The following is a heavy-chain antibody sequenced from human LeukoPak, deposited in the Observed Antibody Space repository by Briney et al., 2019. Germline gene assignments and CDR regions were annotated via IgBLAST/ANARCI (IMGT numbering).Heavy chain of an antibody. Sequence: TCKASGGTFSSYGMHWVRQAPGKGLEWVAVIWYDGSNKYYADSVKGRFTISRDNSKNTLYLQMNSLRAEDTAVYYCAKDYDFWSGFDYWGQGTLVTVSS. J-gene: IGHJ4*02. V-gene: IGHV3-33*06. D-gene: IGHD3-3*01. CDR2: IWYDGSNK. CDR1: GGTFSSYG. CDR3: AKDYDFWSGFDY.